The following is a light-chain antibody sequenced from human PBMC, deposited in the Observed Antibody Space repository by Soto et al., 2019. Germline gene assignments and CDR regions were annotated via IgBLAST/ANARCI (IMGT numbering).Light chain of an antibody. CDR3: QQYGSSPT. CDR1: QSVSSSY. J-gene: IGKJ4*01. V-gene: IGKV3-20*01. CDR2: GAS. Sequence: EIVLTQSPGTLSLSPGERATLSCRASQSVSSSYLAWYQQIPGQAPRLLSYGASSRATGIPYRFSGSGSGTDFTLTISRLEPEDFAVYYCQQYGSSPTFGGGTKVEIK.